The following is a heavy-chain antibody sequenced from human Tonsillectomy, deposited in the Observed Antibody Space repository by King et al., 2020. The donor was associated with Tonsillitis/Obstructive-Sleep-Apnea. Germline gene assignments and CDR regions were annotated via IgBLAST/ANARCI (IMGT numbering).Heavy chain of an antibody. CDR3: ARDLQYQLLRDLWGIDY. CDR2: IWYDGSNK. D-gene: IGHD2-2*01. J-gene: IGHJ4*02. Sequence: VQLVESGGGVVQPGRSLRLSCSASGFTFRSYGMHWGRQAPGTGLEWGEVIWYDGSNKYYAASVKGRFTLSRDTSKNTLYLQMNSLRAEDTAVYYCARDLQYQLLRDLWGIDYWGQGTLVTVSS. CDR1: GFTFRSYG. V-gene: IGHV3-33*01.